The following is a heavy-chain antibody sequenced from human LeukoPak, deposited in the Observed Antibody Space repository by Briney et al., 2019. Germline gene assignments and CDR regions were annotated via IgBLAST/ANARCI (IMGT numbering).Heavy chain of an antibody. CDR3: ARRYYYYYYMDV. V-gene: IGHV4-34*01. CDR2: INHSGST. Sequence: SETLSLTCAVYGGSFIGYYWSWIRQPPGKGLEWIGEINHSGSTNYNPSLKSRVTISVDTSKNQFSLKLSSVTAADTAVYYCARRYYYYYYMDVWGKGTTVTVSS. J-gene: IGHJ6*03. CDR1: GGSFIGYY.